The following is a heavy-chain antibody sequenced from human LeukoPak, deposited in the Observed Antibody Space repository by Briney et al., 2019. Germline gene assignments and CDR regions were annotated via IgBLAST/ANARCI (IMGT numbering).Heavy chain of an antibody. Sequence: GESLKISCKGSGYSFNTFYIGWVRQTPETGLEWMGNIYPSDSETKYKPSFQGQITISVDKAITTAYLHLSSLKASDAGMYYCARLIYYGSGRTYFFDSWGQGTLVTVSP. V-gene: IGHV5-51*01. CDR2: IYPSDSET. D-gene: IGHD3-10*01. J-gene: IGHJ4*02. CDR3: ARLIYYGSGRTYFFDS. CDR1: GYSFNTFY.